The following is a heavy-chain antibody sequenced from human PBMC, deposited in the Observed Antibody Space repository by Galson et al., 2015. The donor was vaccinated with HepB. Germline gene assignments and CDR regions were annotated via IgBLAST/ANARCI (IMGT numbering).Heavy chain of an antibody. J-gene: IGHJ4*02. CDR2: ISGSGGTT. CDR1: GFTFTNYA. Sequence: SLRLSCAASGFTFTNYAMNWVRQAPGKGLEWVSTISGSGGTTYYADSVKGRFTISRDNSKNTLYLQMNSLRVEDTAVYYCAKRYSSGWSNFDYWGQGTLVTVSS. CDR3: AKRYSSGWSNFDY. V-gene: IGHV3-23*01. D-gene: IGHD6-19*01.